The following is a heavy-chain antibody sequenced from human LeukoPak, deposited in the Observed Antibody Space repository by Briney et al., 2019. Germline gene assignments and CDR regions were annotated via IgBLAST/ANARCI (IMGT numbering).Heavy chain of an antibody. Sequence: SETLSLTCTVSGGFISSYYWSWIRQPPGKGLEWIGYIYYSGSTSYNPSLKSRVTMPADTSKNQFSLRLSSVTAADTAVYYCARRGAYSGNDLAWYFDLWGRGTLVTVSS. D-gene: IGHD5-12*01. CDR2: IYYSGST. CDR1: GGFISSYY. V-gene: IGHV4-59*08. J-gene: IGHJ2*01. CDR3: ARRGAYSGNDLAWYFDL.